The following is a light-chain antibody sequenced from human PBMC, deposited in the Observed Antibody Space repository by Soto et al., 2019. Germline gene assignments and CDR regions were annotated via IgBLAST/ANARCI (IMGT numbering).Light chain of an antibody. CDR3: SSYTSTSSYV. J-gene: IGLJ1*01. V-gene: IGLV2-14*03. CDR2: EVS. Sequence: QSVLTQPASVSGSPGQSITVSCTGTSSDVGGYNSVSWYQQHPGKPPKLIIYEVSNRPSAVSDRFSGSKSGNTASLTISGLQAEDEADYYCSSYTSTSSYVFATGTKVTVL. CDR1: SSDVGGYNS.